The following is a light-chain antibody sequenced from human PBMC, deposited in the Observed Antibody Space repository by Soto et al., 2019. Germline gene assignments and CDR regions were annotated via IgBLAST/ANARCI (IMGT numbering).Light chain of an antibody. CDR1: SSDVGAYQY. CDR2: DVN. J-gene: IGLJ2*01. Sequence: QSALTQPRSVSGSPGQSVTISCTGTSSDVGAYQYVSWYQQHPGKAPKLMVYDVNKRPSGVPDRFSGSKSGDTASLTIFGLQAEDEADYYCCSYAGRYTRIFGGGTKVTVL. CDR3: CSYAGRYTRI. V-gene: IGLV2-11*01.